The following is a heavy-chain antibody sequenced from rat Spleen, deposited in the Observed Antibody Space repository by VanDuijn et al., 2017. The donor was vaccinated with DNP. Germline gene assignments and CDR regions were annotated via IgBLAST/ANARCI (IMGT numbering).Heavy chain of an antibody. CDR3: ARYMITTRDYFDF. CDR1: FYSITSSNN. D-gene: IGHD1-10*01. Sequence: EVLLQESGPGLVKPSQSLSLTCSVTFYSITSSNNWNWIRKFPGNKMEWMGYINSAGSTNYNPSLKSRISITRDTSKNQFFLQVNSVTTEDTGTYYCARYMITTRDYFDFWGQGVMVTVSS. V-gene: IGHV3-3*01. J-gene: IGHJ2*01. CDR2: INSAGST.